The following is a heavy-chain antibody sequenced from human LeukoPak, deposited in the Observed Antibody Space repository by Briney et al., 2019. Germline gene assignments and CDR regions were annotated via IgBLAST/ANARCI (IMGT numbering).Heavy chain of an antibody. Sequence: GGSLRLSCAASGFTFSSYAMSWVRQAPGKGLEWVSAISGSRGSTYYADSVKGRYTISRDNSKNTLYLQMNSLRAEDTAVYYCAREEVHPFHSSGYFDLWGRGTLVTVSS. J-gene: IGHJ2*01. CDR3: AREEVHPFHSSGYFDL. V-gene: IGHV3-23*01. CDR1: GFTFSSYA. CDR2: ISGSRGST. D-gene: IGHD2-15*01.